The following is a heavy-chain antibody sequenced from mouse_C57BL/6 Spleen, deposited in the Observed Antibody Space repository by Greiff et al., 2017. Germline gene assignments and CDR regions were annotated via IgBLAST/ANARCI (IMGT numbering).Heavy chain of an antibody. J-gene: IGHJ2*01. CDR2: ISSGGSYT. Sequence: DVMLVESGGDLVKPGGSLKLSCAASGFTFSSYGMSWVRQTPDKRLEWVATISSGGSYTYYPDSVKGRFTISRDNAKNTLYLQMSSLKSEDTAMYYCARQAKFRFDYWGQGTTLTVSS. CDR1: GFTFSSYG. V-gene: IGHV5-6*02. CDR3: ARQAKFRFDY. D-gene: IGHD6-1*01.